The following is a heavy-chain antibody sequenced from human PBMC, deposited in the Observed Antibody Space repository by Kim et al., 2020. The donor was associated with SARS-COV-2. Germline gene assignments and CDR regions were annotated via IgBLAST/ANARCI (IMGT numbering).Heavy chain of an antibody. CDR1: GGSFSGYY. D-gene: IGHD2-21*02. CDR3: ARLSGGNSPPTRSGFGGGYPKKYYFDY. V-gene: IGHV4-34*01. Sequence: SETLSLTCAVYGGSFSGYYWSWIRQPPGKGLEWIGEINHSGSTNYNPSLKSRVTISVDTSKNQFSLKLSSVTAADTAVYYCARLSGGNSPPTRSGFGGGYPKKYYFDYWGQGTLVTVSS. J-gene: IGHJ4*02. CDR2: INHSGST.